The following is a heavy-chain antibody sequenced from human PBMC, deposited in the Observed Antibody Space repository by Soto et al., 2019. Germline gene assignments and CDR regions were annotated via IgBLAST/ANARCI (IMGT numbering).Heavy chain of an antibody. CDR2: VKQDGSEK. CDR1: GFRISDYW. Sequence: EVQLVESGGGLVQPGGSLRVSCETSGFRISDYWMSWVRQSPGKGMEWVANVKQDGSEKNYVDSVKGRFSISRDNARKSVYLQMTSLRGEDTSVSHCAEGGWRVRSWGQGALATVSS. CDR3: AEGGWRVRS. D-gene: IGHD6-19*01. J-gene: IGHJ5*02. V-gene: IGHV3-7*05.